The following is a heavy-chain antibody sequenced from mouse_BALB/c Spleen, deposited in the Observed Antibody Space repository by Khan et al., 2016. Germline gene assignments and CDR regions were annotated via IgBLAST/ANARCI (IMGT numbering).Heavy chain of an antibody. J-gene: IGHJ2*01. V-gene: IGHV1-87*01. CDR1: GYTFTTYW. D-gene: IGHD2-13*01. CDR3: AREHSNNGDDY. CDR2: IYPGDGES. Sequence: QVQLQQSGAELARLGASVKWSCKASGYTFTTYWMQWGKQRPGQGREWNGAIYPGDGESSYTQKVKGKSTLTADISSSTAYMQLSSFASEDSAVYYCAREHSNNGDDYWGHGTTLTVSS.